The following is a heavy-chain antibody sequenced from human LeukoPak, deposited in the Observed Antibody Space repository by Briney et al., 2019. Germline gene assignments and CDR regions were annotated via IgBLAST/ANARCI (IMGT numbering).Heavy chain of an antibody. CDR3: ARFPQGEIDY. V-gene: IGHV4-39*01. CDR2: IDYSGRT. CDR1: GVSISSSSYY. J-gene: IGHJ4*02. D-gene: IGHD1-26*01. Sequence: SETLSLTCTVSGVSISSSSYYWGWLRQPPGKGLEWIVSIDYSGRTYDNPALKSLITITVNTAKNPYFQKLSPMTDATTALYYCARFPQGEIDYWVQGTLLTVSS.